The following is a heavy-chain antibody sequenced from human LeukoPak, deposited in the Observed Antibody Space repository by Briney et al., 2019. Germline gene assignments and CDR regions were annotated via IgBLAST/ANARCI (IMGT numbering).Heavy chain of an antibody. Sequence: GGSLRLSCAASGFTFDDYATHWVRQAPGKGLEWVSGISWNSGSIGYADSVKGRFTISRDNAKNSLYLQMNSLRAEDTALYYCAKGTDYDFWSGYLDWGQGTVVTVSS. D-gene: IGHD3-3*01. J-gene: IGHJ4*02. V-gene: IGHV3-9*01. CDR3: AKGTDYDFWSGYLD. CDR1: GFTFDDYA. CDR2: ISWNSGSI.